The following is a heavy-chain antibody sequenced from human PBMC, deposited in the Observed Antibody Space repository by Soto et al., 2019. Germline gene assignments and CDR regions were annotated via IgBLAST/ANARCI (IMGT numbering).Heavy chain of an antibody. CDR2: IYWDDDQ. Sequence: QITLKESGPTLVKPTQTLTLTCTFSGFSFSINGVAVGWIRQPPGQALELLALIYWDDDQRYNPSLKNRLTITKDTSRNQVGHTLTNIDPADTATYYCAHKRDVSRGFKSWGQGTLVTVAS. V-gene: IGHV2-5*02. CDR1: GFSFSINGVA. CDR3: AHKRDVSRGFKS. J-gene: IGHJ5*01.